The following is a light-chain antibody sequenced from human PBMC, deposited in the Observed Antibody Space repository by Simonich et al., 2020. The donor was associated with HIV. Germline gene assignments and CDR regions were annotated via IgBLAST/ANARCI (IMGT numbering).Light chain of an antibody. Sequence: QTVVTQEPSLTVSPGGTVTLTCASNTGAVTMGFYPNWFQQKPEQAPRALIYSTNNKHSWTPARFSGSLRGGKAALTLSGVQPEDEADYYCLLYYGDSWVFGGGTKLTVL. CDR1: TGAVTMGFY. CDR2: STN. J-gene: IGLJ3*02. V-gene: IGLV7-43*01. CDR3: LLYYGDSWV.